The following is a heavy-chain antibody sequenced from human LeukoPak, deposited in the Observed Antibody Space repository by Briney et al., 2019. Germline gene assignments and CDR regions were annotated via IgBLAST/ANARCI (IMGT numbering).Heavy chain of an antibody. J-gene: IGHJ3*02. CDR2: IYSGGST. CDR3: ARGGEAFDI. V-gene: IGHV3-66*01. CDR1: GFTVSNSY. Sequence: GGSLRLSCAASGFTVSNSYMGWVRQAPGKGLEWVSIIYSGGSTFYADSVKGRFTISRDNSKNTLYLQMSSLRVEDTAVYYCARGGEAFDIWGQGTMVTVSS.